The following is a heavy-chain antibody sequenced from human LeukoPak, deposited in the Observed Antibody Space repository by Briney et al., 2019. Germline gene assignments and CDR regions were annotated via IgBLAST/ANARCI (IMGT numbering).Heavy chain of an antibody. J-gene: IGHJ4*02. CDR1: GGSFSGYY. CDR2: IYYSGST. CDR3: ARGRYYYDSSGYYWEVFDY. V-gene: IGHV4-59*12. D-gene: IGHD3-22*01. Sequence: SETLSLTCAVYGGSFSGYYWSWIRQPPGKGLEWIGYIYYSGSTNYNPSLKSRVTISVDTSKNQFSLKLSSVTAADTAVYYCARGRYYYDSSGYYWEVFDYWGQGTLVTVSS.